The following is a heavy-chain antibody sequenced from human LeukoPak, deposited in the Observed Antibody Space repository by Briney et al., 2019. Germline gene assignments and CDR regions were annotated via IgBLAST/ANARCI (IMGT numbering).Heavy chain of an antibody. Sequence: PGGSLRLPCAASGFTFSSYSMNWVRQAPGKGLEWVSSISSSSSYIYYADSVKGRFTISRDNAKYSLYLQMNSLRAEDTAVYYCARNPYYYDSSGHFDYWGQGTLVTVSS. CDR1: GFTFSSYS. V-gene: IGHV3-21*01. CDR2: ISSSSSYI. J-gene: IGHJ4*02. D-gene: IGHD3-22*01. CDR3: ARNPYYYDSSGHFDY.